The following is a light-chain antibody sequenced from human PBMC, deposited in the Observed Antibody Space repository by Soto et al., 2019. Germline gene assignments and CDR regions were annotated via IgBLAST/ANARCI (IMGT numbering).Light chain of an antibody. CDR3: SSYTSSSTSV. Sequence: QSVLAQPASVSGSPGQSITISCTGTSSDVGGYNHVSWYQQHPGKAPKLMIYEVSNRPSGVSNRFSGSKSGNTASLTISGLQAEDEADYYCSSYTSSSTSVFGTGTKAPS. J-gene: IGLJ1*01. CDR1: SSDVGGYNH. CDR2: EVS. V-gene: IGLV2-14*01.